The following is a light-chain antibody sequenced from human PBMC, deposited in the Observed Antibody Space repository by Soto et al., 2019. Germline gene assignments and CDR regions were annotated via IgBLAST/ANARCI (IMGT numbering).Light chain of an antibody. V-gene: IGLV2-14*01. CDR2: DVS. CDR3: SSYTCSSTLSYV. J-gene: IGLJ1*01. CDR1: SSDVGGYNY. Sequence: QSALTQPASVSGSPGQSITISCTGTSSDVGGYNYVSWYQQHPGKAPKLMIYDVSNRPSGVSNRFSGSKSGNTASLTISGLQAEDEADYYCSSYTCSSTLSYVFGTGTQLTVL.